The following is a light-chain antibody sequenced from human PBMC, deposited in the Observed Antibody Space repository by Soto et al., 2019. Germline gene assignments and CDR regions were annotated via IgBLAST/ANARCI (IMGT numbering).Light chain of an antibody. CDR1: QSVSSN. V-gene: IGKV3-20*01. CDR3: QQYGSSYPWK. CDR2: GAS. J-gene: IGKJ1*01. Sequence: IVLTQSPVTLSLSPGERATLSCSASQSVSSNLAWYQQKPGQAPRLLIYGASTRATGIPARFSGSGSGTDFTLTIRRLEPEDFAVYYCQQYGSSYPWKFGQGTKVDIK.